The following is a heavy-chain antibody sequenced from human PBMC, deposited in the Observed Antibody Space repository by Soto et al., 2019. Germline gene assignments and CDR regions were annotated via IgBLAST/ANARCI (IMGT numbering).Heavy chain of an antibody. V-gene: IGHV4-39*01. CDR2: IYYSGNT. Sequence: SETLSLTCTVSGGSLGSSGYYWGWIRQSPGKGLEWIGNIYYSGNTFYNPSLKSRVTISVDTSKNQIYLHLSAVTAADTAIFYWASIAAPCPTHGDFWGQGTLVTVSS. J-gene: IGHJ4*02. D-gene: IGHD2-21*01. CDR1: GGSLGSSGYY. CDR3: ASIAAPCPTHGDF.